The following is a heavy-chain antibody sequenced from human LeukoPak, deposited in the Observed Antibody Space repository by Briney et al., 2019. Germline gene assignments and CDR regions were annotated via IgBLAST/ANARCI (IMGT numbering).Heavy chain of an antibody. CDR2: INTNTGDP. CDR3: ARDWSIAAAGSYYYYGMDV. J-gene: IGHJ6*02. CDR1: GYTFTSYT. V-gene: IGHV7-4-1*02. D-gene: IGHD6-13*01. Sequence: GASVKVSCKASGYTFTSYTMNWVRQAPGQGLEWMGWINTNTGDPTYAQGFTGRFVFSLDTSVSTAYLQISSLKAEDTAVYYCARDWSIAAAGSYYYYGMDVWGQGTTVTVSS.